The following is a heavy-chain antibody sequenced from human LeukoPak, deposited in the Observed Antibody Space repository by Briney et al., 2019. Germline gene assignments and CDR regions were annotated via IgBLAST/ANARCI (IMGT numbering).Heavy chain of an antibody. CDR1: GFTFSSYG. CDR2: ISYDGSNK. V-gene: IGHV3-30*18. CDR3: AKALEKDIVVVPAVMDY. Sequence: GGSLRLSCAASGFTFSSYGMHWVRQAPGKGLEWVAVISYDGSNKYYADSVKGRFTISRDNSKNTLYLQMNSLRAEDTAVYYCAKALEKDIVVVPAVMDYWGQGTLVTVSS. D-gene: IGHD2-2*01. J-gene: IGHJ4*02.